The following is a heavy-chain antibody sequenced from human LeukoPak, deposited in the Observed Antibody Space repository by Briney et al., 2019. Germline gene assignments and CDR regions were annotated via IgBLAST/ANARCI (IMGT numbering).Heavy chain of an antibody. CDR2: IRRKAYGGTR. J-gene: IGHJ4*02. V-gene: IGHV3-49*04. D-gene: IGHD2-2*01. Sequence: GRSLRLSCTASGFTFGDYAMSWVRQAPGKGLEWVGCIRRKAYGGTRECAVSVKGRFTISRDDSKSIAYLQMDSLKTEDRDVYYFTRDGNVVVPAVKWECYVDYWGQGNLVSVSS. CDR3: TRDGNVVVPAVKWECYVDY. CDR1: GFTFGDYA.